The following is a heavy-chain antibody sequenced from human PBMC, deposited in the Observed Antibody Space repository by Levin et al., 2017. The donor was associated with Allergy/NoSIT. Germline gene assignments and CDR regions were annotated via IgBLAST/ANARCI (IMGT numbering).Heavy chain of an antibody. Sequence: RGESLKISCKGSGYSFTSYWISWVRQMPGKGLEWMGRIDPSDSYTNYSPSFQGHVTISADKSISTAYLQWSSLKASDTAMYYCARDPYYYDSSGSEGPSYYYYGMDVWGQGTTVTVSS. CDR2: IDPSDSYT. V-gene: IGHV5-10-1*01. CDR1: GYSFTSYW. D-gene: IGHD3-22*01. CDR3: ARDPYYYDSSGSEGPSYYYYGMDV. J-gene: IGHJ6*02.